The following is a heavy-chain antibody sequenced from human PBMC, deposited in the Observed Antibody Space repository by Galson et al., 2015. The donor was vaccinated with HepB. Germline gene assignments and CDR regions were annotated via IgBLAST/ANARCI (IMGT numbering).Heavy chain of an antibody. V-gene: IGHV3-30*18. J-gene: IGHJ4*02. CDR2: ISYDGSSK. CDR3: AKDRVVVTANLVDY. CDR1: GLTFSSYA. Sequence: SLRLSCAASGLTFSSYAMHWVRQAPGKGLEWVALISYDGSSKNYADSVKGRFTISRDNSQNTLYLQMNSLRAEDTAVYYCAKDRVVVTANLVDYWGQGTLVTVSS. D-gene: IGHD2-21*02.